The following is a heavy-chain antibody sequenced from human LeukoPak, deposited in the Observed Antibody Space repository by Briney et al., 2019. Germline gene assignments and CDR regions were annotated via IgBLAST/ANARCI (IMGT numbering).Heavy chain of an antibody. D-gene: IGHD4-11*01. V-gene: IGHV4-39*01. Sequence: KPSETLSLTSTVSGXSISSSSYYWGWIRQPPGKGLEWIGSIYYSGSTYYNPSLKSRVTISVDTSKNQFSLKLSSVTAADTAVYYCARNTQYSNSPHFDYWGQGTLVTVSS. CDR3: ARNTQYSNSPHFDY. J-gene: IGHJ4*02. CDR2: IYYSGST. CDR1: GXSISSSSYY.